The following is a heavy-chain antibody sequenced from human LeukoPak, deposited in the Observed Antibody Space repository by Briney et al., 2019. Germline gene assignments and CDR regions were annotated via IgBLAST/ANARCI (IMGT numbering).Heavy chain of an antibody. Sequence: ASVNVSCKACGYTFTSYDINWVRQATGQGLDWMGWINPNSCNTGYAQKFQGRVTITRNTSINTAYMELSSLGSQDTAAYYCARVGSTAGRLELYYMDVWGKGTTVPVSS. CDR3: ARVGSTAGRLELYYMDV. V-gene: IGHV1-8*01. J-gene: IGHJ6*03. CDR1: GYTFTSYD. D-gene: IGHD6-6*01. CDR2: INPNSCNT.